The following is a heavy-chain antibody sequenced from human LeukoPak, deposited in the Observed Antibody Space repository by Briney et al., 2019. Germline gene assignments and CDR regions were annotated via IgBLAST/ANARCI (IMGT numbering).Heavy chain of an antibody. J-gene: IGHJ6*03. Sequence: ASVKVSCKASGYTFTGYYMHWVRQAPGQGLEWMGWINPNSGGTNYAQKFQGRVTMTRNTSINTAYMELSSLRSEDTAVYYCAREKSSGDTYYYYYYYMDVWGKGTTVTISS. CDR2: INPNSGGT. CDR1: GYTFTGYY. CDR3: AREKSSGDTYYYYYYYMDV. D-gene: IGHD7-27*01. V-gene: IGHV1-2*02.